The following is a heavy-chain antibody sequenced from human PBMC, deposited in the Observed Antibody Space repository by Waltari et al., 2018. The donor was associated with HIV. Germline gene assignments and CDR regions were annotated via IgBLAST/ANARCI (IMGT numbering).Heavy chain of an antibody. J-gene: IGHJ4*02. CDR1: GGSFSGYY. CDR2: INHSGST. D-gene: IGHD5-12*01. V-gene: IGHV4-34*01. Sequence: QVQLQQWGAGLLKPSETLSLTCAVYGGSFSGYYWSWIRQPPGKGLEWIGEINHSGSTNDNPSLKSRVTISVDTSKNQFSLKLSSVTAADTAVYYCASSPPDGYNKNWGQGTLVTVSS. CDR3: ASSPPDGYNKN.